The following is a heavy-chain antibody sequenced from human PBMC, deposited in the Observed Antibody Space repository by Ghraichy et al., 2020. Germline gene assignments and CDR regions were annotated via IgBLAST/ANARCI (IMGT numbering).Heavy chain of an antibody. CDR2: IGTAGDT. V-gene: IGHV3-13*01. J-gene: IGHJ4*02. CDR3: ARSGNGGYYFDY. CDR1: GFTFSSYD. Sequence: GSLRLSCAASGFTFSSYDMHWVRQATGKGLEWVSAIGTAGDTYYPGSVKGRFTISRENAKNSLYLQMNSLRAGDTAVYYCARSGNGGYYFDYWGQGTLVTVSS. D-gene: IGHD3-16*01.